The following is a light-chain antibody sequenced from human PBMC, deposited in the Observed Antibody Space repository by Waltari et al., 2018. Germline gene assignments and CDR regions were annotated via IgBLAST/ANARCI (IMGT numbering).Light chain of an antibody. J-gene: IGLJ3*02. CDR2: DVS. CDR1: SSDVGGYHY. Sequence: QSALTQPRSVSGSPGQSVPISCTGTSSDVGGYHYVPWNQQHPGKVPKPMIYDVSTRSSGVPDRFSGSKSGNTASLTISGLQTEDEADYYCCSYVGRYIWVFGGGTKLTVL. CDR3: CSYVGRYIWV. V-gene: IGLV2-11*01.